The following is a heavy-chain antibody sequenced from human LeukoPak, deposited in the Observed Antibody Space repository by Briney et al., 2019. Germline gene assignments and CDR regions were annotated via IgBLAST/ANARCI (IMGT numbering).Heavy chain of an antibody. Sequence: SETLSLTCTVSGASINSHFWSSIRQPPGKGLEWVGSIYYTGSSNYNPSLESRVTISVGTSKNQFSLKLSSVTAADTAVYYCARGRYYFDYWGQGTLVTVSS. CDR2: IYYTGSS. CDR3: ARGRYYFDY. CDR1: GASINSHF. J-gene: IGHJ4*02. V-gene: IGHV4-59*08.